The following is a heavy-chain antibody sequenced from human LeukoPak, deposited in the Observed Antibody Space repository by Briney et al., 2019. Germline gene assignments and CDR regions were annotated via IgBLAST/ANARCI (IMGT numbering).Heavy chain of an antibody. Sequence: SETLSLTCAVSGYSISSGYYWGWIRQPPGKGLEWIGSIYHSGSTYYNPSLKSRVTISVDTSKNQFSLKLSSVTAADTAAYYCARLRSSTSFGYMDVWGKGTTVTVSS. D-gene: IGHD2-2*01. CDR3: ARLRSSTSFGYMDV. CDR1: GYSISSGYY. J-gene: IGHJ6*03. CDR2: IYHSGST. V-gene: IGHV4-38-2*01.